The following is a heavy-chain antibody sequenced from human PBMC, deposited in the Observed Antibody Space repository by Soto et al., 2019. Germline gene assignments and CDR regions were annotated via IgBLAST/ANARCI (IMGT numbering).Heavy chain of an antibody. CDR3: ARGWGYDSTDYYYAH. CDR1: GGSFNRHT. CDR2: IIPIFGTA. D-gene: IGHD3-22*01. V-gene: IGHV1-69*01. J-gene: IGHJ4*02. Sequence: QVQLVQSGAEVRKPGSSVRVSCTASGGSFNRHTISWVRQAPGQGLEWMGGIIPIFGTANHAQKFQGRVTIIADESTSTVYMELSSLRSDDTAIYYCARGWGYDSTDYYYAHWGQGTLVIVSS.